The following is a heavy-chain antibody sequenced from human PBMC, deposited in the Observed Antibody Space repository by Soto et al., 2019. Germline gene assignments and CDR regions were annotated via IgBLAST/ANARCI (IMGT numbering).Heavy chain of an antibody. Sequence: EVRLVESGGGLVQPGGSLKLSCAASGFTFSDSSMHWVRQASGKGLEWVGRVRSKVNSYATAYAASVKGRFTISRDDSKNTAYLQMNGLKSEDTAVYYCIGAAPNLDYWGQGTLVTVSS. CDR3: IGAAPNLDY. D-gene: IGHD1-26*01. V-gene: IGHV3-73*02. CDR2: VRSKVNSYAT. CDR1: GFTFSDSS. J-gene: IGHJ4*02.